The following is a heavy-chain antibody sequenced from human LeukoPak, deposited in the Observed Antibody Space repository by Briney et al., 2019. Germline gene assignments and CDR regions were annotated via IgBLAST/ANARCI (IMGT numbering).Heavy chain of an antibody. V-gene: IGHV1-18*01. CDR3: ARFGALSGGASSADAFDI. Sequence: ASVKVSCKASGYTFTSYGISWVRQAPGQGLEWMGWISAYNGNTNYAQKLQGRVTMTTDTSTSTAYMELRSLRSDDTAVYYCARFGALSGGASSADAFDIWGQGTMVTVSS. D-gene: IGHD3-10*01. J-gene: IGHJ3*02. CDR2: ISAYNGNT. CDR1: GYTFTSYG.